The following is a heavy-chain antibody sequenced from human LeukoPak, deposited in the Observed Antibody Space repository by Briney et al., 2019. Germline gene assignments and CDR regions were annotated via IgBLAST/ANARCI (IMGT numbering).Heavy chain of an antibody. Sequence: GGSLRLSCAASGVTFSSYGMHWVRQAPGKGLEWVAVISNDGSNKHYADSVKGRFAISRDNSKNTLYLQMNSLRAEDTAVYYCAKDLTGVNYCLDQWGQGTLVTVSS. CDR3: AKDLTGVNYCLDQ. CDR2: ISNDGSNK. D-gene: IGHD1-7*01. V-gene: IGHV3-30*18. J-gene: IGHJ4*02. CDR1: GVTFSSYG.